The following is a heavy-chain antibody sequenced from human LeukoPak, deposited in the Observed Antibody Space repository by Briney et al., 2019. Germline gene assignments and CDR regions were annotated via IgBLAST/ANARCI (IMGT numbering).Heavy chain of an antibody. D-gene: IGHD6-13*01. V-gene: IGHV1-69*06. J-gene: IGHJ4*02. CDR3: ARGEAAAVTSFDS. Sequence: SVKVSCKASGDTFRRYSISWVRQAPGQGLEWLGGIIPIFRTANYAQKFQGRVTITADKSTTTAYMELRSLRSEDTAIYYCARGEAAAVTSFDSWGQGTQVTVSS. CDR2: IIPIFRTA. CDR1: GDTFRRYS.